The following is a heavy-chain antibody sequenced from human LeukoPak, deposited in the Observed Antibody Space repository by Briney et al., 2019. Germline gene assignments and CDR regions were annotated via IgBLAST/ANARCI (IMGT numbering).Heavy chain of an antibody. D-gene: IGHD1-1*01. CDR3: ARGGGNNWDLDY. CDR2: ISGSGGST. Sequence: GGSLRLSCAASGFTVSSNHMSWVRQAPGKGLEWVSAISGSGGSTYYADSVKGRFTISRDNSKNTLYLQMNSLRAEDTAVYYCARGGGNNWDLDYWGQGTLLTVSS. J-gene: IGHJ4*02. V-gene: IGHV3-23*01. CDR1: GFTVSSNH.